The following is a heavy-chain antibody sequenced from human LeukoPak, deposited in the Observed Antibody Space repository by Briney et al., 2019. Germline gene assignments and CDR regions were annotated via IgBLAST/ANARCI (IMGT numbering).Heavy chain of an antibody. CDR2: IYYSGST. J-gene: IGHJ3*02. CDR1: GGSISSGDYY. D-gene: IGHD3-22*01. V-gene: IGHV4-30-4*02. CDR3: ARADYYDSSGYYSGAFDI. Sequence: PSETLSLTCTVSGGSISSGDYYWSWIRQPPGKGLEWIGYIYYSGSTYYNPSLKSRVTISVDTSKNQFSLKLSSVTAADTAVYYCARADYYDSSGYYSGAFDIWGQGTMVTVSS.